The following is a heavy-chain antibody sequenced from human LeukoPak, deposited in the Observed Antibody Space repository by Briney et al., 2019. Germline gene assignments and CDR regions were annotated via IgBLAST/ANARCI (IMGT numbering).Heavy chain of an antibody. D-gene: IGHD4-11*01. CDR1: GFTFRSYS. CDR3: ASDMTTVGY. J-gene: IGHJ4*02. Sequence: PGGSLRLSCAASGFTFRSYSMNWVRQAPGKGLEWVSYISSSSSTINYADSVKGRFIISRDNAKNSLNLQMNSLRVEDTAVYYCASDMTTVGYWGQGTLVTVSS. V-gene: IGHV3-48*01. CDR2: ISSSSSTI.